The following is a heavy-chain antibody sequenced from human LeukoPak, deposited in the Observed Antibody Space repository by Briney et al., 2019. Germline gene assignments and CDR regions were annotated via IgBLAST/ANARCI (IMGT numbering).Heavy chain of an antibody. CDR2: INHNSGGT. CDR3: ARDRDDDPNFDY. D-gene: IGHD1-1*01. V-gene: IGHV1-2*02. Sequence: ASVKVSRKPSVYTFTGYFMHWVRQAPGQGLGRVGRINHNSGGTNYAQKFQGRVTMTRDTYISTAYMELSRLRSDDTAVYYCARDRDDDPNFDYWGQGTPVTVSS. J-gene: IGHJ4*02. CDR1: VYTFTGYF.